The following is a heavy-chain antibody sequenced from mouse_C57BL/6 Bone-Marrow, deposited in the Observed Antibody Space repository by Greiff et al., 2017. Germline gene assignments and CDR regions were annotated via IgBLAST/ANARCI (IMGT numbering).Heavy chain of an antibody. J-gene: IGHJ1*03. D-gene: IGHD2-3*01. CDR1: GYTFTSYW. CDR3: TRWLLPGYWYFDV. V-gene: IGHV1-5*01. CDR2: IYPGNSDT. Sequence: VQLQQSGTVLARPGASVKMSCKTSGYTFTSYWMHWVKQRPGQGLEWIGAIYPGNSDTSYNQKFKGKAKLTAVTSASTAYMELSSLTNEDSAVYYCTRWLLPGYWYFDVWGTGTTVTVSS.